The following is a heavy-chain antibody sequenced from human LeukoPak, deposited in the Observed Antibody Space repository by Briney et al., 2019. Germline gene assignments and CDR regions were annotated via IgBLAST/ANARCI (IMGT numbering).Heavy chain of an antibody. J-gene: IGHJ4*02. V-gene: IGHV3-30*18. Sequence: GGSLRLPCAASGFTFSSYGMHWVRQAPGKGLEWVAVISYDGSNKYYADSVKGRFTISRDNSKNTLYLQMNSLRAEDTAVYYCAKGSLYYGSGSAPPDYWGQGTLVTVSS. D-gene: IGHD3-10*01. CDR1: GFTFSSYG. CDR3: AKGSLYYGSGSAPPDY. CDR2: ISYDGSNK.